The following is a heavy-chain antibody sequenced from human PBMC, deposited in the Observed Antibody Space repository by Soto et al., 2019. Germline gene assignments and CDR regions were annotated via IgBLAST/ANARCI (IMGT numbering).Heavy chain of an antibody. CDR2: IRTDGGTK. D-gene: IGHD6-19*01. CDR1: GFSISSYW. CDR3: AAGSGWLIDY. Sequence: EVQLVESGGGLVQPGESLRLSCAASGFSISSYWMNWVRQAPGKGLEWVAVIRTDGGTKYYVDSVEGRFTISRDNAKNSAYLQMTSPRGTDTAVDYCAAGSGWLIDYWGRGTLVTVSS. J-gene: IGHJ4*02. V-gene: IGHV3-7*03.